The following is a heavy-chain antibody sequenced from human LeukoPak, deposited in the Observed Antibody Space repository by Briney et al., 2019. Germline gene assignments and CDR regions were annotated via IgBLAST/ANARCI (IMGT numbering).Heavy chain of an antibody. V-gene: IGHV3-23*01. CDR2: ISGSGVGT. D-gene: IGHD6-13*01. Sequence: GGSLRLSCAASGFTFSDYTMNWVRQAPGKGLEWVSAISGSGVGTYYADSVKGRFTISRDNSWNTLYLQMNSLRAEDTAVYYCAKSPSSWKFDDWGQGTLVTVSS. CDR3: AKSPSSWKFDD. J-gene: IGHJ4*02. CDR1: GFTFSDYT.